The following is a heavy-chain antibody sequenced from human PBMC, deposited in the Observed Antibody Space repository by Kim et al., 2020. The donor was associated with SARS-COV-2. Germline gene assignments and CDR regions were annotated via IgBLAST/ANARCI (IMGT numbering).Heavy chain of an antibody. CDR2: INPSGGST. CDR3: ARGAPGTVIKVAGVDY. V-gene: IGHV1-46*01. D-gene: IGHD6-19*01. CDR1: GYTFTNYY. J-gene: IGHJ4*02. Sequence: ASVKVSCKASGYTFTNYYMHWVRQAPGQGLEWMGIINPSGGSTSYAQKFHGRGTMTSDTSTSTVYMELSSLRSEDTAVYYCARGAPGTVIKVAGVDYWGQGTLVTVSS.